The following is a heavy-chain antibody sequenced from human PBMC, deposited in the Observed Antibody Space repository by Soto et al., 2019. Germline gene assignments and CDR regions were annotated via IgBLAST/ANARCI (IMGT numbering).Heavy chain of an antibody. J-gene: IGHJ4*02. CDR3: ARQRDYYDTSGDSYFDY. CDR1: GGSISSTNYF. D-gene: IGHD3-22*01. Sequence: QLQLQESGPRLVKPSETLSLTCTVSGGSISSTNYFWGWIRQPPGKGLEWIGSIHYSGSTYYNLSLKSRVTISVATSKNQFSLKLTSVTAADTAVYYCARQRDYYDTSGDSYFDYWGQGTLVTVSS. V-gene: IGHV4-39*01. CDR2: IHYSGST.